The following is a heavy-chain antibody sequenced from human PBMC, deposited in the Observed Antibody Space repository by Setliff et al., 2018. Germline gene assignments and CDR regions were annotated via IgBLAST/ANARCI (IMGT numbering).Heavy chain of an antibody. V-gene: IGHV1-69*05. Sequence: SVKVSCKAFGYTFAKYGTSWVRQAPGQGLEWMGGIIPMFGTPAYAQKFQDRVTITTDESTSTAYMELDSLRSEDTAVYYCARSPAVLGIVYLDPWGQGALVTVSS. CDR3: ARSPAVLGIVYLDP. CDR1: GYTFAKYG. J-gene: IGHJ5*02. CDR2: IIPMFGTP. D-gene: IGHD2-15*01.